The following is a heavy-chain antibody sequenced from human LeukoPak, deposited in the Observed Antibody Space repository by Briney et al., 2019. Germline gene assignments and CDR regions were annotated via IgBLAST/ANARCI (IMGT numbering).Heavy chain of an antibody. J-gene: IGHJ4*02. CDR2: LSNGGDNA. CDR1: GFNFSVYP. V-gene: IGHV3-23*01. Sequence: GGSLRLSCAASGFNFSVYPMTWVRQAPGKGLEWVSALSNGGDNADYADPVKGRFTISRDNSKNTLYLQMNSLTAEDTAIYYCAKDRGYWGQGTLVTVSS. CDR3: AKDRGY. D-gene: IGHD2-15*01.